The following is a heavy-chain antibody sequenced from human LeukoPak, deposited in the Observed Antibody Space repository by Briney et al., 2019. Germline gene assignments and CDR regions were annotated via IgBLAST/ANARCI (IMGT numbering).Heavy chain of an antibody. CDR2: IKQDGSKK. J-gene: IGHJ4*02. V-gene: IGHV3-7*04. D-gene: IGHD5-24*01. CDR1: GFPFSSYW. Sequence: GGSLRLSCVASGFPFSSYWMTWVRQAPGKGLEWVANIKQDGSKKSCVDSVKGRFTISRDNAKNSLYLQMNSLRAEDTAIYYCTRVGYIDEGIDYWGQGTLVTVSS. CDR3: TRVGYIDEGIDY.